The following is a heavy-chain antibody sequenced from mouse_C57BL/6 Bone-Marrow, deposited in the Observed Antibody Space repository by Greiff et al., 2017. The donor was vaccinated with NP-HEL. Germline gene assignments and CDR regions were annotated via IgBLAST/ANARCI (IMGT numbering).Heavy chain of an antibody. CDR3: ARSSYYSNYPFDY. Sequence: VQVVESGAELVKPGASVKISCKASGYAFSSYWMNWVKQRPGKGLEWIGQIYPGDGDTNYNGKFKGKATLTADKSSSTAYMQLSSLTSEDSAVYFCARSSYYSNYPFDYWGQGTTLTVSS. D-gene: IGHD2-5*01. CDR2: IYPGDGDT. V-gene: IGHV1-80*01. CDR1: GYAFSSYW. J-gene: IGHJ2*01.